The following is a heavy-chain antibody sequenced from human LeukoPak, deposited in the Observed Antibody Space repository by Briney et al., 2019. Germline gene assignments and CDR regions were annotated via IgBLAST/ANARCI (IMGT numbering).Heavy chain of an antibody. J-gene: IGHJ4*02. CDR2: ISGSGGST. Sequence: GGSLRLSCAASGFTFSSYAMSWVRQAPGKGLEWVSGISGSGGSTYYADSVKGRFTISRDNSKNTLYLQMNSLRAEDTAVYYCAKDLYPYYYDSSGYPDYWGQETLVTVSS. D-gene: IGHD3-22*01. V-gene: IGHV3-23*01. CDR1: GFTFSSYA. CDR3: AKDLYPYYYDSSGYPDY.